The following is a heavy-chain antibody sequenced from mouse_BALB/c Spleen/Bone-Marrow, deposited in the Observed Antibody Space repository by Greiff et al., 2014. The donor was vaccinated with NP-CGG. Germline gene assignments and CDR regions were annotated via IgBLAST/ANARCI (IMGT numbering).Heavy chain of an antibody. CDR3: ARGDPYYRYSDY. CDR1: GYTFTSSW. Sequence: VQLVESGSVLVRPGASVKLSCKASGYTFTSSWMHWAKQRPGQGLEWIGEIHPNSGNTNYNEKFKGKATLTVDTSSSTAYVDLSSLTSEDSAVYYCARGDPYYRYSDYWGQGTTLTVSS. CDR2: IHPNSGNT. J-gene: IGHJ2*01. D-gene: IGHD2-14*01. V-gene: IGHV1S130*01.